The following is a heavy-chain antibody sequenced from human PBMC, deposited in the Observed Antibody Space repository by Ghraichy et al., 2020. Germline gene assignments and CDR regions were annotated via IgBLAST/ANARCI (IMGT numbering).Heavy chain of an antibody. V-gene: IGHV4-34*01. CDR1: GGSFSGYY. D-gene: IGHD6-6*01. J-gene: IGHJ4*02. CDR3: ARSSYSSSSQ. CDR2: INHSGST. Sequence: SETLSLTCAVYGGSFSGYYWSWIRQPPGKGLEWIGEINHSGSTNYNPSLKSRVTISVDTSKNQFSLKLSSVTAADTAVYYCARSSYSSSSQWGQGTLVTVSS.